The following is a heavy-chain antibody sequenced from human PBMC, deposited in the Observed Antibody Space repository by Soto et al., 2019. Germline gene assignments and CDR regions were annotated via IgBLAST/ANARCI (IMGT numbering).Heavy chain of an antibody. J-gene: IGHJ6*02. Sequence: PSETLSLTCTVSGGSISSGGYYWSWIRQHPGKGLEWIGYIYYSGSTYYNPSLKSRVTISVDTSKNQFSLKLSSVTAADTAVYYCARDIGGWYDSSGYYYGMDVWGQGTTVTVSS. D-gene: IGHD6-19*01. CDR3: ARDIGGWYDSSGYYYGMDV. V-gene: IGHV4-31*02. CDR1: GGSISSGGYY. CDR2: IYYSGST.